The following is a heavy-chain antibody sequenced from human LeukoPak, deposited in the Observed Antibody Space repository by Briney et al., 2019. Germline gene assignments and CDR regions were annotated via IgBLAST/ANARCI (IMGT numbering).Heavy chain of an antibody. CDR3: VRSSLWFGDAFDI. Sequence: GGSLRLSCAASGFTFSDYYMSWIRQAPGKGLEWVSYISSSGSTIYYADSVKGRFTISRDNAKNSLYLQMNSLRAEDTAVYYCVRSSLWFGDAFDIWGQGTMVTVSS. CDR1: GFTFSDYY. D-gene: IGHD3-10*01. V-gene: IGHV3-11*01. J-gene: IGHJ3*02. CDR2: ISSSGSTI.